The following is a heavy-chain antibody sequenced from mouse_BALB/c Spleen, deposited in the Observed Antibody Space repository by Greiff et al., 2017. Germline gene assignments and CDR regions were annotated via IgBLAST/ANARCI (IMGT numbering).Heavy chain of an antibody. CDR3: TRYYGNDYAMDY. CDR2: ISSGSSTI. V-gene: IGHV5-17*02. J-gene: IGHJ4*01. Sequence: EVQWVESGGGLVQPGGSRKLSCAASGFPFSSFGMHWVRQAPEKGLEWVAYISSGSSTIYYTDTAKGRFTISRDNPTNTLFLQMTSLRSEDTAMYYCTRYYGNDYAMDYWGQGTSVTVSS. CDR1: GFPFSSFG. D-gene: IGHD2-1*01.